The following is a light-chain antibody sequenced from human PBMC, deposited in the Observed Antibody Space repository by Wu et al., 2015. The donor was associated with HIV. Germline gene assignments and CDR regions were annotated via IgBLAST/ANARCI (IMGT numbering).Light chain of an antibody. CDR2: DAS. V-gene: IGKV3-11*01. CDR1: QSATTY. J-gene: IGKJ3*01. CDR3: QQRGNWPGVA. Sequence: IVLTQSPATLSLSPGERATLSCRASQSATTYLAWYQHKPGQAPRLLIYDASNRATGIPARFSGRGSGTDFTLTISSLEPEDSAVYYCQQRGNWPGVAFGPGTKVDIK.